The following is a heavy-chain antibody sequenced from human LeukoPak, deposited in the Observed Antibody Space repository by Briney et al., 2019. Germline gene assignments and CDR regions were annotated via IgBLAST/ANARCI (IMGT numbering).Heavy chain of an antibody. J-gene: IGHJ4*02. D-gene: IGHD6-13*01. V-gene: IGHV4-39*07. Sequence: SETLSLTCTVSGGSISSSSYYWGWIRQPPGKGLEWIGSIYYSGSTYYNPSLKSRVTLSVDTSKNQFSLRLTSVTAADTAFYYCAREEYSSDWYGHDSWGQGTLVTVSS. CDR1: GGSISSSSYY. CDR2: IYYSGST. CDR3: AREEYSSDWYGHDS.